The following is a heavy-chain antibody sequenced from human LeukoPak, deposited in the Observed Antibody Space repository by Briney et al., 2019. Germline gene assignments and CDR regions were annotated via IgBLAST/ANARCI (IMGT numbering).Heavy chain of an antibody. D-gene: IGHD3-22*01. J-gene: IGHJ4*02. CDR1: GFTFSSYW. V-gene: IGHV3-7*01. CDR2: IKQDGSEK. CDR3: AREAIGYYYDSSVDY. Sequence: GGSLRLSCAASGFTFSSYWMSWVRQAPGKGLEWVANIKQDGSEKYYVDSVKGRFTISRDNAKNSLYLQMNSLRAEDTAVYYCAREAIGYYYDSSVDYWGQGTLVTVSS.